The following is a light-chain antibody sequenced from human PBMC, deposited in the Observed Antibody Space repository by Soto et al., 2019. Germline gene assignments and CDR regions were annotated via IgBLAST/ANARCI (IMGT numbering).Light chain of an antibody. CDR2: DDA. Sequence: SYELTQPPSVSVAPGQTARITCGGNNIGSESVHWYQQKPGQAPVLVVCDDADRPSGIPERFSGSNSGNTATLTISRVEAGDVADYYCQVWDSSSDHYVFGTGTKLTVL. J-gene: IGLJ1*01. CDR3: QVWDSSSDHYV. CDR1: NIGSES. V-gene: IGLV3-21*02.